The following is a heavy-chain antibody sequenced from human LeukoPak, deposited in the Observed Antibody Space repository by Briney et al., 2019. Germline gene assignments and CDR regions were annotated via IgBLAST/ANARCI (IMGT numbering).Heavy chain of an antibody. CDR2: IIPILGIA. CDR3: ARDSAAAAGAAQLDY. D-gene: IGHD6-13*01. V-gene: IGHV1-69*04. CDR1: GGTFSSYT. J-gene: IGHJ4*02. Sequence: SVKVSCXASGGTFSSYTISWVRQAPGQGLEWMGRIIPILGIANYAQKFQGRVTITADKSTSTAYMELSSLRSEDTAVYYCARDSAAAAGAAQLDYWGQGTLVTVSS.